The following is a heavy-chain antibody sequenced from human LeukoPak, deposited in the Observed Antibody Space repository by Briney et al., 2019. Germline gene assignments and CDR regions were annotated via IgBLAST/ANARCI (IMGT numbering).Heavy chain of an antibody. CDR2: INHSGST. V-gene: IGHV4-34*01. D-gene: IGHD2-2*01. CDR3: ARHPAY. Sequence: SETLSLTCAVYGGSFSGYYWSWIRQPPGKGLEWIGEINHSGSTNYNPSLKSRVTISVDTSKNQFSLKLSSVTAADTAVYYCARHPAYWGQGTLVTVSS. CDR1: GGSFSGYY. J-gene: IGHJ4*02.